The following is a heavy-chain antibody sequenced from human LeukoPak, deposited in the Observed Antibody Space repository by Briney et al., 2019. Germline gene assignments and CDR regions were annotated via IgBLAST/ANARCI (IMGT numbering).Heavy chain of an antibody. CDR3: ARDSSGYVNWYFDL. CDR1: GDSISSYF. J-gene: IGHJ2*01. V-gene: IGHV4-59*01. CDR2: IYYTGST. D-gene: IGHD3-22*01. Sequence: SETLSLTCTVSGDSISSYFWSWIRQPPGKGRECLGYIYYTGSTNYNRSLKSRVTISVDTSKNQFSLKLTSVTAADTAVYYCARDSSGYVNWYFDLWGRGTLVTVSS.